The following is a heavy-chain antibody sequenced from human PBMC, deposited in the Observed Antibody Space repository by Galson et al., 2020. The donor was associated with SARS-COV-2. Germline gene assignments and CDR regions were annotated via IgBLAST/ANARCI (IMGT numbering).Heavy chain of an antibody. J-gene: IGHJ6*02. V-gene: IGHV3-9*01. CDR2: ISWNSGSI. D-gene: IGHD6-13*01. Sequence: SLKISCAASGFTFDDYAMHWVRQAPGKGLEWVSGISWNSGSIGYADSVKGRFTISRDNAKNSLYLQMNSLRAEDTALYYCASYSSSWLDYYGMDVWGQGTTVTVSS. CDR1: GFTFDDYA. CDR3: ASYSSSWLDYYGMDV.